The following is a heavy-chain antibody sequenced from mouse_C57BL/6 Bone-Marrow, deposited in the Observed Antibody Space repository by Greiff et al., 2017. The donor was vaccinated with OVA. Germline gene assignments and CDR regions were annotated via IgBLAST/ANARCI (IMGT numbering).Heavy chain of an antibody. Sequence: VQLQESGAELARPGASVKLSCKASGYTFTSYGISWVKQRPGQGLEWIGEIYPRSGNTYYNEKFKGKATLTADKSSSTAYMELRRLTSEDSAVDFCAPIYYGNYEFAYWGQGTLVTVSA. CDR2: IYPRSGNT. V-gene: IGHV1-81*01. D-gene: IGHD2-1*01. CDR3: APIYYGNYEFAY. J-gene: IGHJ3*01. CDR1: GYTFTSYG.